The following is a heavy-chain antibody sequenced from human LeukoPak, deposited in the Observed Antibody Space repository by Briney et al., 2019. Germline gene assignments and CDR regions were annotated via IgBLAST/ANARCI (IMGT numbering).Heavy chain of an antibody. J-gene: IGHJ4*02. CDR3: ARGPHFDY. Sequence: SETLSLTCAVYGGSFSGYYWSWIRQPPGKGLEWIGEINHSGSTNYNPSLKSRVTISVDTSKNQFSLKLSSVTAADTAVYYCARGPHFDYWGQGTLVTVSS. CDR2: INHSGST. CDR1: GGSFSGYY. V-gene: IGHV4-34*01.